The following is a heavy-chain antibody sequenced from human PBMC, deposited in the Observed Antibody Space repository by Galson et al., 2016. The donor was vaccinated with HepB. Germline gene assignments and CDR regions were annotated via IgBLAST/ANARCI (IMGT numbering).Heavy chain of an antibody. D-gene: IGHD6-6*01. CDR1: GGSISSSNW. CDR2: IYHIGST. CDR3: ARVPRIAPRPGPYYFYYYGMDV. J-gene: IGHJ6*02. Sequence: SETLSLTCAVSGGSISSSNWWSWVRQPPGKGLEWIGVIYHIGSTDYNPSLTSRVTLSVDNSKNQFSLKLSSVTAADTAVYYCARVPRIAPRPGPYYFYYYGMDVWGQGSTVTVSS. V-gene: IGHV4-4*02.